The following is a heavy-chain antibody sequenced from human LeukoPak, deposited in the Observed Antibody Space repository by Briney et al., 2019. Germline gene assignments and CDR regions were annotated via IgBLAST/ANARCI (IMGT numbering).Heavy chain of an antibody. V-gene: IGHV4-59*01. CDR3: ARGDYYDSSGYSDYFDY. CDR2: IYYSGST. D-gene: IGHD3-22*01. Sequence: SETLSLTCTVSGGSISSYYWSWIRQPPGKGLEWIGYIYYSGSTNYNPSLKSRVTISVDTSKNQFSLQLSSVTAADTAVYYCARGDYYDSSGYSDYFDYWGQGTLVTVSS. J-gene: IGHJ4*02. CDR1: GGSISSYY.